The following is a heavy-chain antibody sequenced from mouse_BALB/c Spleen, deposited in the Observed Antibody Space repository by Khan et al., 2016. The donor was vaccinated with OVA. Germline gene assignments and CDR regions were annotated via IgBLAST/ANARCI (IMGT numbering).Heavy chain of an antibody. CDR2: INTHSGVP. D-gene: IGHD2-12*01. CDR1: GYTFTTAG. J-gene: IGHJ4*01. Sequence: QIQLVQSGPELKKPGETVRISCKASGYTFTTAGIQWVQKMPGKGLKWIGWINTHSGVPKYAEDFKGRFAFSLEISVNTAYLQITNLKTEDTATYFWARGGAAYYRIQWEAMEYWGQGTSVTVSP. V-gene: IGHV9-4*02. CDR3: ARGGAAYYRIQWEAMEY.